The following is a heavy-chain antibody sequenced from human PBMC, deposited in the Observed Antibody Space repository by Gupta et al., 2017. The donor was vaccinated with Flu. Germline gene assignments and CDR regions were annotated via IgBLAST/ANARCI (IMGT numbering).Heavy chain of an antibody. CDR3: ARDYGDYSGWGYYFDY. V-gene: IGHV3-33*01. D-gene: IGHD4-17*01. CDR1: GFTFSSYG. Sequence: QVQLVESGGGVVQPGRSLRLSCAASGFTFSSYGMHWVRQAPGKGLEWVAVIWYDGSNKYYADSVKGRFTISRDNSKNTLYLQMNSLRAEDTAVYYCARDYGDYSGWGYYFDYWGQGTLVTVSS. J-gene: IGHJ4*02. CDR2: IWYDGSNK.